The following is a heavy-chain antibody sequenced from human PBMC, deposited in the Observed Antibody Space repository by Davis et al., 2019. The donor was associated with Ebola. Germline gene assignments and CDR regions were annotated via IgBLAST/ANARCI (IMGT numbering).Heavy chain of an antibody. CDR3: TTPGGQDSGYDVFDI. J-gene: IGHJ3*02. CDR2: INPNDGRT. D-gene: IGHD5-12*01. CDR1: VYTFTHYY. V-gene: IGHV1-46*03. Sequence: SVPVSCQPSVYTFTHYYMHSVRHAPGLALEWMGLINPNDGRTIYAQKFQGRVTVTRDTSTTTVYMDLSSLRSEDTALYYCTTPGGQDSGYDVFDIWGQGTMVTVSS.